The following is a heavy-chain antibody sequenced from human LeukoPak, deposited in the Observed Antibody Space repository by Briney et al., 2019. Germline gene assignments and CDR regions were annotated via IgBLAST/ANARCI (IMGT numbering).Heavy chain of an antibody. CDR1: GGSISSSSYY. V-gene: IGHV4-39*01. CDR3: ARGSGYSGYDPLNWFDP. CDR2: FYYSGST. Sequence: SETLSLTCTVSGGSISSSSYYWGWIRQPPGKGLEWIGSFYYSGSTYYNPSLKSRVTISVDTSKNQFSLKLSSVTAADTAVYYCARGSGYSGYDPLNWFDPWGQGTLVTVSS. D-gene: IGHD5-12*01. J-gene: IGHJ5*02.